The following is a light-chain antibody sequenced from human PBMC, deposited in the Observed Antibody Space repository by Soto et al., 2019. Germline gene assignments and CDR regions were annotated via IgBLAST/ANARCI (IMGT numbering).Light chain of an antibody. V-gene: IGLV2-14*03. CDR2: DVS. J-gene: IGLJ1*01. Sequence: QSVLTQPASVSGSPGQSITISCTGTSSDVGGYHYVSWYQRHPGKAPKLMIYDVSNRPSGVSNRFSGSKSGNTASLTISGLQAEDEADYYCTSYTITSTYVFGTGTKV. CDR3: TSYTITSTYV. CDR1: SSDVGGYHY.